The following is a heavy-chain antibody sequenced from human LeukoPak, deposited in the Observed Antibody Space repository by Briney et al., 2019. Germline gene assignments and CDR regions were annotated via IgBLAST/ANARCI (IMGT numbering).Heavy chain of an antibody. CDR2: TRHKPNSYTT. CDR1: GFTFSDHF. V-gene: IGHV3-72*01. J-gene: IGHJ6*03. D-gene: IGHD2/OR15-2a*01. Sequence: PGGSLRLSCAASGFTFSDHFMDWVRQAPGKGLEWVARTRHKPNSYTTEYAASVKGRFTISRDDSKNSLYLQMNSLRAEDTAVYYCARDYRLLYYYYYMDVWGKGTTVTVSS. CDR3: ARDYRLLYYYYYMDV.